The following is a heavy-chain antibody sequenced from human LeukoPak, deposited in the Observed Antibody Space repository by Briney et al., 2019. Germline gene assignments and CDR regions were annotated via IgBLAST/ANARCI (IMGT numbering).Heavy chain of an antibody. J-gene: IGHJ4*02. D-gene: IGHD3/OR15-3a*01. Sequence: GGSLRLSCAASGFTFSSYAMSWVRQAPGKGLEWVSAISGSGGSTYYADSVKGRFTISRDNSKNTLYLQMNSLRAEGTAVYYCARLDSSLGPYFDYWGQGTLVTVSS. CDR3: ARLDSSLGPYFDY. CDR2: ISGSGGST. CDR1: GFTFSSYA. V-gene: IGHV3-23*01.